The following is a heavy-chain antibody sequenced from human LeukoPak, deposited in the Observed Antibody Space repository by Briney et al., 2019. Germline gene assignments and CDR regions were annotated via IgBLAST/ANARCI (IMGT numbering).Heavy chain of an antibody. V-gene: IGHV3-23*01. CDR1: GSTFSTYA. CDR2: ISAGGANT. D-gene: IGHD5-18*01. Sequence: GGSLRLSCAASGSTFSTYAMSWVRQAPGKGLEWVSTISAGGANTYYTDSVKGRFTISRDSSKNTLYLQMNSLRAEDTAIYYCMTAAGYNFGQYWGQGTLVTVSS. CDR3: MTAAGYNFGQY. J-gene: IGHJ4*02.